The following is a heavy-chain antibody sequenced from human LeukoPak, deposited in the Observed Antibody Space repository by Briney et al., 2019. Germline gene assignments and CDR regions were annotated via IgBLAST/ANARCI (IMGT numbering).Heavy chain of an antibody. CDR1: GFTFSSYA. CDR2: ISSNGGST. J-gene: IGHJ4*02. V-gene: IGHV3-64*01. CDR3: ARGPSTVTDLFDY. Sequence: GGSLRLSCAASGFTFSSYAMHWVRQAPGKGLEYVSAISSNGGSTYYANSVKGRFTISRDNSKNTLYLQMGSLRAEDMAVYYCARGPSTVTDLFDYWGQGTLVTVSS. D-gene: IGHD4-17*01.